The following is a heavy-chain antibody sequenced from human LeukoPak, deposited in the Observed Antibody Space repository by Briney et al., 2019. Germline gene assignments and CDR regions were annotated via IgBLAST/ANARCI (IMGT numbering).Heavy chain of an antibody. CDR1: GYTFTSYG. CDR2: ISAYNGNT. D-gene: IGHD3-10*01. Sequence: GASVKVSCKASGYTFTSYGISWVRQAPGQGLEWMGWISAYNGNTNYAQKLQGRVTMTTDTSTSTAYMELRSLRSDDTAVYYCATPPKYYYGSGSYWVYWGQGTLVTVSS. CDR3: ATPPKYYYGSGSYWVY. V-gene: IGHV1-18*01. J-gene: IGHJ4*02.